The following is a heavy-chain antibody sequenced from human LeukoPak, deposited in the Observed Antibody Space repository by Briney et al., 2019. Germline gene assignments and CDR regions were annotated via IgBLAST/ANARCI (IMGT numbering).Heavy chain of an antibody. Sequence: ASVKASCKVSGYTLTELSMHWVRQAPGQGLEWMGWINPNSGGTNYAQKFQGWVTMTRDTSISTAYMELNRLTFDDTAVYYCGRNRLGKAFDIWGQGTMVTISS. V-gene: IGHV1-2*04. CDR2: INPNSGGT. CDR3: GRNRLGKAFDI. D-gene: IGHD7-27*01. CDR1: GYTLTELS. J-gene: IGHJ3*02.